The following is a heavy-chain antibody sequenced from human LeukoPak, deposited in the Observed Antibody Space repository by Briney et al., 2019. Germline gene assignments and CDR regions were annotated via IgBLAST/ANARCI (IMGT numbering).Heavy chain of an antibody. V-gene: IGHV1-2*02. CDR2: INPNSGGT. CDR1: GYTFTNYY. D-gene: IGHD5-12*01. Sequence: ASVKVSCKASGYTFTNYYIHWVRQAPGQGLEWMGWINPNSGGTNYAQKFQGRVTMTRDTSISTAYMELSRLRSDDTAVYYCARSVDIVATIRFDYWGQGTLVTVSS. J-gene: IGHJ4*02. CDR3: ARSVDIVATIRFDY.